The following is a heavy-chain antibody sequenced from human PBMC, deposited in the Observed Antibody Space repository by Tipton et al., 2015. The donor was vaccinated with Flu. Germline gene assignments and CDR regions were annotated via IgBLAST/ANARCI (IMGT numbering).Heavy chain of an antibody. Sequence: LVKPSETLSLTCAVYGGSFSGYYWSWIRQPPGKGLEWIGEITHSGSTTYNPSLKSRVTVSLDKSKNQFSLKLTSVTAADTAVYYCARGGGGYSPWGQGTLVTVSS. J-gene: IGHJ5*02. D-gene: IGHD3-22*01. CDR3: ARGGGGYSP. CDR1: GGSFSGYY. CDR2: ITHSGST. V-gene: IGHV4-34*01.